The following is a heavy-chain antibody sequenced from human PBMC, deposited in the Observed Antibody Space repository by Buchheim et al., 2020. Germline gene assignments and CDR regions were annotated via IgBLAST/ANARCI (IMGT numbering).Heavy chain of an antibody. CDR3: ARARHGAIAVAAEGVDP. Sequence: QVQLQESGPGLVKPSQTLFLTCTFSGVSISSGDYYWSWIRQPPGKGLEWIWYIYYSGSTYYNPSLKSRVTISVDTSKNQFSLKLSSVTAADTAVYYCARARHGAIAVAAEGVDPWGQGTL. D-gene: IGHD6-19*01. CDR1: GVSISSGDYY. V-gene: IGHV4-30-4*01. CDR2: IYYSGST. J-gene: IGHJ5*02.